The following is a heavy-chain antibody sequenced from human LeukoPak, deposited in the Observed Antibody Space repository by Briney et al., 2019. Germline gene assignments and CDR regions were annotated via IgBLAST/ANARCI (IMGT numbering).Heavy chain of an antibody. V-gene: IGHV4-39*07. CDR3: ARENRVQLERGGWFDP. Sequence: SETLSLTCTVSGGSISSSTYYWGWIRQPPGKGLEWIGSIFYSGSTYYNPSLKSRVTISVDTSKNQFSLKLSSVTAADTAVYYCARENRVQLERGGWFDPWGQGTLVTVSS. J-gene: IGHJ5*02. CDR1: GGSISSSTYY. D-gene: IGHD1-1*01. CDR2: IFYSGST.